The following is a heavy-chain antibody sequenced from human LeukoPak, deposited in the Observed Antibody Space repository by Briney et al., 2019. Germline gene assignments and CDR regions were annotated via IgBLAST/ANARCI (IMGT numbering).Heavy chain of an antibody. CDR3: ARGSNWRLPSFLDY. D-gene: IGHD3-3*01. J-gene: IGHJ4*02. CDR2: IKQDGSEK. CDR1: GFTFSSFW. V-gene: IGHV3-7*01. Sequence: GGSLRLSCAASGFTFSSFWMSWVRQAPGKGLKWVANIKQDGSEKYYVDSVKGRFTISRDNAKNSLYLQMNSLRAEDTAVYYCARGSNWRLPSFLDYWGQGTLVTVSS.